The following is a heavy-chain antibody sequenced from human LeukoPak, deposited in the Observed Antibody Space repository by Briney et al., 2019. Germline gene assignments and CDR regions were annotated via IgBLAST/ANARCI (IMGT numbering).Heavy chain of an antibody. CDR1: GGSISSGGYY. D-gene: IGHD1-14*01. V-gene: IGHV4-31*03. Sequence: TLSLTCTVSGGSISSGGYYWSWIRQHPGKGLEWIGYIYYSGSTYYNPSLKSRVTISVDTSKNQFSLKLSSVTAADTAVYYCARGTPPGLPAVFDCWGQGTLVTVSS. CDR3: ARGTPPGLPAVFDC. J-gene: IGHJ4*02. CDR2: IYYSGST.